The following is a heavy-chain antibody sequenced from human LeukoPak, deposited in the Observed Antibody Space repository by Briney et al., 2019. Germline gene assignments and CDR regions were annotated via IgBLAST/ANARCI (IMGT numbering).Heavy chain of an antibody. J-gene: IGHJ4*02. Sequence: ASVKVSCKASGYTFTTYGISWVRQAPGQGLEWMGWISAYNGNTNHAQNLQGRVTMTTDTSTSTAYMELRSLRSDDTAVYYCAREGSSWSPDYWGQGTLVTVSS. V-gene: IGHV1-18*01. CDR1: GYTFTTYG. CDR2: ISAYNGNT. CDR3: AREGSSWSPDY. D-gene: IGHD6-13*01.